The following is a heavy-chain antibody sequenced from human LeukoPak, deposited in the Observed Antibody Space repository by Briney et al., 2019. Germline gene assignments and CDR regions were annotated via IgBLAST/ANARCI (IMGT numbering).Heavy chain of an antibody. Sequence: PSGTLSLTCAVSGGSISSSNWWSWVRQPPGKGLEWIGEIYHSGSTNYNPSLKSRVTISVDKSKNQFSLKLSSVTAADTAVYYCARAYYGILTGYYPFDYWGQGTLVTVSS. D-gene: IGHD3-9*01. J-gene: IGHJ4*02. V-gene: IGHV4-4*02. CDR3: ARAYYGILTGYYPFDY. CDR1: GGSISSSNW. CDR2: IYHSGST.